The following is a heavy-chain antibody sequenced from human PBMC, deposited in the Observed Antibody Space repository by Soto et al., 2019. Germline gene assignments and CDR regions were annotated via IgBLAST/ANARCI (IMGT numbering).Heavy chain of an antibody. CDR2: IVVGSGNT. CDR1: GFTFTSSA. J-gene: IGHJ3*02. D-gene: IGHD3-22*01. V-gene: IGHV1-58*01. Sequence: GASVKVSCKASGFTFTSSAVQWVRQARGQRLEWIGWIVVGSGNTNYAQKFQERVTITRDMSTSTAYMELSSLRSEDTAVYYCAAPRSYYYDSSGLDAFDIWGQGTMVTVS. CDR3: AAPRSYYYDSSGLDAFDI.